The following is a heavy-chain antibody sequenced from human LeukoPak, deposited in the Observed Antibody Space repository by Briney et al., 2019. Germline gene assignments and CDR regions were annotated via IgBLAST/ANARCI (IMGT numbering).Heavy chain of an antibody. Sequence: PSETLSLTCNVFGGSINNANYYWVWIRQSPGRGLEYIGSVFYDGTTYFNPSLKSRVTISVDTSKNQFSLKLSSVTAADTAVYYCARGRSITMIVGYFDYWGQGTLVTVSS. D-gene: IGHD3-22*01. CDR2: VFYDGTT. J-gene: IGHJ4*02. V-gene: IGHV4-39*07. CDR3: ARGRSITMIVGYFDY. CDR1: GGSINNANYY.